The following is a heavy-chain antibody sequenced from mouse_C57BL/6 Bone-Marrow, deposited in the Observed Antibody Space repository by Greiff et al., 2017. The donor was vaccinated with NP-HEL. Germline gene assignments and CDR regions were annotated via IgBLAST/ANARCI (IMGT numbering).Heavy chain of an antibody. D-gene: IGHD2-4*01. CDR3: ARGKGLRRRYAMDY. CDR1: GYTFTSYW. V-gene: IGHV1-53*01. Sequence: VQLQQPGAELVKPGASVKLSCKASGYTFTSYWMPWVKQRPGQGLEWIGDINPNNGGTSYNQKFKGKATLTVDKSSSTAYMELRSLTSEDSAVYYCARGKGLRRRYAMDYWGQGTSVTVSS. J-gene: IGHJ4*01. CDR2: INPNNGGT.